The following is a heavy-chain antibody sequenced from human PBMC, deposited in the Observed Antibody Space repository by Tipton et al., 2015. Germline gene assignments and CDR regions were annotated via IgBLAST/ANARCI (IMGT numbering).Heavy chain of an antibody. CDR3: ARVNDFWSGYYRGYYYYGMDV. CDR2: IYYSGDT. D-gene: IGHD3-3*01. Sequence: TLSLTCTVSGGSISSSNYYWGWIRQPPGKGLEWIGSIYYSGDTYYNPPLKSRVTISVDMSKNQFSLKLSSVTAADTAVYYCARVNDFWSGYYRGYYYYGMDVWGQGTTVTVSS. V-gene: IGHV4-39*07. CDR1: GGSISSSNYY. J-gene: IGHJ6*02.